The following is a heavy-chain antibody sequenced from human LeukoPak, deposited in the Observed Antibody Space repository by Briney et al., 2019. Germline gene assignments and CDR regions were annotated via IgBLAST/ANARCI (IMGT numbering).Heavy chain of an antibody. Sequence: GGSLRLSCTASGFTFSSYDMNWVRQAPGKGLEWVSYISTISSTKYYADSVKGRFTISRDDAKRTVDLQMDNLRAEDTAIYYCAYRNNFEYWGQGALVTVSS. D-gene: IGHD1-26*01. CDR2: ISTISSTK. CDR1: GFTFSSYD. V-gene: IGHV3-48*03. J-gene: IGHJ4*02. CDR3: AYRNNFEY.